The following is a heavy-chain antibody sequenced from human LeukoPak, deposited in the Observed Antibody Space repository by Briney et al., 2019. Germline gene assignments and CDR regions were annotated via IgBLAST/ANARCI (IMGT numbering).Heavy chain of an antibody. Sequence: ASVKVSCKASGYTFTSYYMHWVRQAPGQGLEWMGIINPSGGSTSYAQKFQGRVTMTRDMSTSTVYMELSSLRSEDTAVYYCARADDSSGYHYIWFDPWGQGTLVTVSS. CDR3: ARADDSSGYHYIWFDP. J-gene: IGHJ5*02. D-gene: IGHD3-22*01. CDR2: INPSGGST. V-gene: IGHV1-46*01. CDR1: GYTFTSYY.